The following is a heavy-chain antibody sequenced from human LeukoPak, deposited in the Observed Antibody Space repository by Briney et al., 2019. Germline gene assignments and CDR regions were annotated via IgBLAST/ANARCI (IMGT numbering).Heavy chain of an antibody. CDR2: INHSGGT. J-gene: IGHJ4*02. V-gene: IGHV4-34*01. D-gene: IGHD4-17*01. CDR3: ARARTTVTTYQFDY. Sequence: PSETLSLTCAVYGGSFSGYYWSWIRQPPGKGLEWIGEINHSGGTNYNPSLKSRVTISVDTSKNQFSLELSSVTAADTAVYYCARARTTVTTYQFDYWGQGTLVTVSS. CDR1: GGSFSGYY.